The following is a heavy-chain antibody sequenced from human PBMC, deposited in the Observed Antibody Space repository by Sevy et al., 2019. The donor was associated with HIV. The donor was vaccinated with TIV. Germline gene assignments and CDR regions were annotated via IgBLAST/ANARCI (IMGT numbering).Heavy chain of an antibody. V-gene: IGHV3-23*01. CDR2: ISGSGGST. CDR3: AKATISSSSFDY. Sequence: QLGGSLRLSCAASGFTFSSYAMSWVRQAPGKGLEWVSAISGSGGSTYYADSVKGRFTISRDNSKNTLYLQMNSLRAEDTAVYYCAKATISSSSFDYWGQGTLVTVSS. D-gene: IGHD6-6*01. CDR1: GFTFSSYA. J-gene: IGHJ4*02.